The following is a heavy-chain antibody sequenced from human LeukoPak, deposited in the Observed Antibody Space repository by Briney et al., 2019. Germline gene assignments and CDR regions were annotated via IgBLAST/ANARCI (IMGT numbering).Heavy chain of an antibody. Sequence: GGSLRLSCAASGFTFSSYWMHWVRQAPGKGLVWDSRINSDGSSTSYADSVKGRFTISRDNAKNTLYLQMNSLRAEDTAVYYCAREYGSGSYLIFDYWGQGTLVTVSS. D-gene: IGHD3-10*01. CDR2: INSDGSST. J-gene: IGHJ4*02. CDR3: AREYGSGSYLIFDY. CDR1: GFTFSSYW. V-gene: IGHV3-74*01.